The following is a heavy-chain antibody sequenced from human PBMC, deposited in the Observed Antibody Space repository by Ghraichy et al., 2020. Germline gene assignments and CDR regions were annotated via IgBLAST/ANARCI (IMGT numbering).Heavy chain of an antibody. CDR1: GGSISSTTYY. J-gene: IGHJ3*02. V-gene: IGHV4-39*01. CDR2: IYYDGNT. Sequence: SETLSLTCTVSGGSISSTTYYWGWIRQPPGKGLEWIASIYYDGNTFYKPSLKSRVTISVDTSKNEFSLKLSSVTAADTAVYYCARNGGRWLHDAFDIWGPGTMVTVSS. D-gene: IGHD5-24*01. CDR3: ARNGGRWLHDAFDI.